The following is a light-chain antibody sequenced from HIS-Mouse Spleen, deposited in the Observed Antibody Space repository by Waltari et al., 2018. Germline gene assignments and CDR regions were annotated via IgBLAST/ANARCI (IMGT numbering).Light chain of an antibody. CDR1: SSDVGSYTL. CDR2: EGS. J-gene: IGLJ3*02. V-gene: IGLV2-23*01. CDR3: CSYAGSSTWV. Sequence: QSALTQPSSVSGSPGQSITISCTGTSSDVGSYTLLSWYQQHPGKAPKLMIYEGSKRPSGVSNRFSGSKSGNTASLTISGLQAEGEADYYCCSYAGSSTWVFGGGTKLTVL.